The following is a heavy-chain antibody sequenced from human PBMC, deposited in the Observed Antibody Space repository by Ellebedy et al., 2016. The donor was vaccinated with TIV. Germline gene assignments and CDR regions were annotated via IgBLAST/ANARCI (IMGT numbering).Heavy chain of an antibody. V-gene: IGHV1-2*02. J-gene: IGHJ5*02. CDR3: ARSGEYTYGYRWFDP. CDR2: INPNSGGT. Sequence: AASVKVSCKASGYTFSDYFIHWVRQAPGQGLEWMGWINPNSGGTNYAQNFQGRVTMARDTSISTAYMELSRLRSDDTAVYYCARSGEYTYGYRWFDPWGQGTLVTVSS. D-gene: IGHD5-18*01. CDR1: GYTFSDYF.